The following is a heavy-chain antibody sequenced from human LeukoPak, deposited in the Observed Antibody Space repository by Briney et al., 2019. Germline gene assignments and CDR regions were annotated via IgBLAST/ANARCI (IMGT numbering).Heavy chain of an antibody. D-gene: IGHD3-22*01. Sequence: SETLSLTCTVSGGSVSSGSYYWSWVRQPPGKGLEWIGYIYYSGSTNYNPSLKSRVTISVDTSKNQFSLKLSSVTAADTAVYYCARVGVITYFDYWGQGTLVTVSS. CDR1: GGSVSSGSYY. J-gene: IGHJ4*02. CDR3: ARVGVITYFDY. V-gene: IGHV4-61*01. CDR2: IYYSGST.